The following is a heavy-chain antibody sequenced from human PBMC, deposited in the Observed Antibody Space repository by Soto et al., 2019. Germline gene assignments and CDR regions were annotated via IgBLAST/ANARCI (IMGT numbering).Heavy chain of an antibody. V-gene: IGHV1-8*01. J-gene: IGHJ4*02. Sequence: QVQLVQSGAEVKKPGASVKVSCKASGYTFTSYDINWGRQATGQGLEWMGWMNPNRGNTGYAQKFQGRVTMTRNTSINTAYMELSRLRSEDTAVYYCARGEFCSSTSCYRGGTRSWGQGTLVTVSS. CDR3: ARGEFCSSTSCYRGGTRS. CDR2: MNPNRGNT. CDR1: GYTFTSYD. D-gene: IGHD2-2*02.